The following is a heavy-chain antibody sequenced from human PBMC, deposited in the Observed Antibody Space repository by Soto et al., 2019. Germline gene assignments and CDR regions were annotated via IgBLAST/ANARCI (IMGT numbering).Heavy chain of an antibody. D-gene: IGHD1-26*01. CDR1: GGSISSGDYY. CDR2: IYYSGST. J-gene: IGHJ5*02. V-gene: IGHV4-30-4*01. Sequence: SETLSLTCTVSGGSISSGDYYWSWIRQPPGKGLEWIGYIYYSGSTYYNPSLKSRVTISVDTSKNQFSLKLSSVTAADTAVYYCARGEPTRNWFDPWGQGTLVTVSS. CDR3: ARGEPTRNWFDP.